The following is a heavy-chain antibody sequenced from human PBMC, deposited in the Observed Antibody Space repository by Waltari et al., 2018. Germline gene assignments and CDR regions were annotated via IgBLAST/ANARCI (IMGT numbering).Heavy chain of an antibody. CDR1: GYPFTGYY. J-gene: IGHJ5*02. CDR3: ARGGGSGSYYNPRWFDP. Sequence: QVQLVQSGAEVKKPGASVKVSCKASGYPFTGYYMHWVRQSPGQGLEWMGWINPNSGGTNYAQKFQGRVTMTRDTSISTAYMELSRLRSDDTAVYYCARGGGSGSYYNPRWFDPWGQGTMVTVSS. D-gene: IGHD3-10*01. CDR2: INPNSGGT. V-gene: IGHV1-2*02.